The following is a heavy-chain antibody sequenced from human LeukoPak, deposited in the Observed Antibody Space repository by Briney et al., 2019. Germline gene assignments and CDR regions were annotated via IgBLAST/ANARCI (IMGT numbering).Heavy chain of an antibody. V-gene: IGHV4-59*08. CDR1: GGSISIYY. CDR2: IYYSGST. Sequence: PSETLSLTCTDSGGSISIYYWSWIRQPPGKGLEWIGYIYYSGSTNYNPSLKSRVTISVDTSKNQFSLKLSSGTDADTAVYYCATRRGSNDSCGNYLETDYWGQGTLVTVSS. D-gene: IGHD3-22*01. CDR3: ATRRGSNDSCGNYLETDY. J-gene: IGHJ4*02.